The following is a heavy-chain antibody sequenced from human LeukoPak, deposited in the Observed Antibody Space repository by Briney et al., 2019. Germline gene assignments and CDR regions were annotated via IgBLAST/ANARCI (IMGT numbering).Heavy chain of an antibody. CDR3: ARADGTGGPYDY. CDR2: IYSGGST. V-gene: IGHV3-53*01. Sequence: PGGSLRLSCAVSGFTVSSNYMSWVRQAPGKELEWVSVIYSGGSTYYADSVKGRFTISRDNSKNTLFPQMNSLRAEDTAVYYCARADGTGGPYDYWGQGTLVTVSS. J-gene: IGHJ4*02. CDR1: GFTVSSNY. D-gene: IGHD3/OR15-3a*01.